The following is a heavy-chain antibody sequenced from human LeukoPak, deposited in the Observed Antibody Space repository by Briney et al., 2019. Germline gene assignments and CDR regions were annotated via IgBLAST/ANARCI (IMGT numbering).Heavy chain of an antibody. J-gene: IGHJ5*02. CDR1: GYSFTSYW. CDR3: ARLMGIAVAGRGWFDP. Sequence: GESPKISCKGSGYSFTSYWIAWVRQMPGKGLEWMGIIYPGDSDTRYSPSFQGQVTISADKSISTAYLQWSSLKASDTAMYYCARLMGIAVAGRGWFDPWGQGTLVTVSS. CDR2: IYPGDSDT. D-gene: IGHD6-19*01. V-gene: IGHV5-51*01.